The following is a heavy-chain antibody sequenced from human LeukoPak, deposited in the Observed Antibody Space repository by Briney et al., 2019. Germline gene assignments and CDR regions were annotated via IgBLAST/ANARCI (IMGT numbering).Heavy chain of an antibody. CDR2: IIPILGIA. CDR3: ARDPGYYDSSGYYHYYFDY. J-gene: IGHJ4*02. CDR1: GGTFNSYA. Sequence: EASVKVSCKASGGTFNSYAICWVRQAPGQGLEWRGRIIPILGIANYAQKFQGRVTITADKSTSKAYMELSSLRSEDTAVYYCARDPGYYDSSGYYHYYFDYWGQGTLVTVSS. V-gene: IGHV1-69*04. D-gene: IGHD3-22*01.